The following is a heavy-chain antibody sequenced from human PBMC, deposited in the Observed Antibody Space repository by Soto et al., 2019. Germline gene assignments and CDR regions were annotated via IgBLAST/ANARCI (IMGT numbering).Heavy chain of an antibody. CDR1: GGSISSYY. D-gene: IGHD2-2*01. CDR2: IYYSGST. V-gene: IGHV4-59*01. J-gene: IGHJ5*02. Sequence: PSETLSLTCTVSGGSISSYYWSWIRQPPGKGLEWIGYIYYSGSTNYNPSLKSRVTISVDTSKNQFSLKLSSVTAADTAVYYCARGEVVVVPAAISWFDPWGQGTLVTVSS. CDR3: ARGEVVVVPAAISWFDP.